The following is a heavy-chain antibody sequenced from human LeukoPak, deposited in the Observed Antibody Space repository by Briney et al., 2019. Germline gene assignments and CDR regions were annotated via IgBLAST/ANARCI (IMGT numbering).Heavy chain of an antibody. CDR2: IYYSGST. D-gene: IGHD4-17*01. J-gene: IGHJ2*01. CDR3: ARVLALYGDYVWYFDL. V-gene: IGHV4-59*08. CDR1: GGSITPYY. Sequence: SETLSLTCTVSGGSITPYYWTWIRQPPGKGLEWIGYIYYSGSTYYNPSLKSRVTISVDTSKNQFSLKLSSVTAADTAVYYCARVLALYGDYVWYFDLWGRGTLVTVSS.